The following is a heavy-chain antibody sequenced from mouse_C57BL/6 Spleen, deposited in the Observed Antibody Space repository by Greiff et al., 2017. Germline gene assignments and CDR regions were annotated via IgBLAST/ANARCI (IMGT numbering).Heavy chain of an antibody. CDR3: ARRVTTGAMDY. CDR1: GFTFSDYG. D-gene: IGHD1-1*01. J-gene: IGHJ4*01. CDR2: ISSGSSTI. V-gene: IGHV5-17*01. Sequence: EVMLVESGGGLVKPGGSLKLSCAASGFTFSDYGMHWVRQAPEKGLEWVAYISSGSSTIYYADTVKGRFTISRDNAKNTLFLQITSLSSEATAMSYCARRVTTGAMDYWGQGTSVTVSS.